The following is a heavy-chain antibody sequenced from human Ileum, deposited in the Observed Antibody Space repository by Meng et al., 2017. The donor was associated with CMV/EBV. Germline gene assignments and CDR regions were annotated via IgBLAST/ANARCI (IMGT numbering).Heavy chain of an antibody. CDR3: AKVHSGSYYRWFDP. V-gene: IGHV3-30*02. J-gene: IGHJ5*02. Sequence: GESLKISCAASGFTFSSYGMHWVRQAPGKGLEWVAFIRYDGSNKYYADSVKGRFTISRDNSKNTLYLQMNSLRAEDTAVYYCAKVHSGSYYRWFDPWGQGTLVTVSS. D-gene: IGHD1-26*01. CDR1: GFTFSSYG. CDR2: IRYDGSNK.